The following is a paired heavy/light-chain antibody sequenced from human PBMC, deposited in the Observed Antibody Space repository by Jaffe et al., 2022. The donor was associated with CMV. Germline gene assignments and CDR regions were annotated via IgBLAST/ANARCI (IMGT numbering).Light chain of an antibody. CDR3: QQYNNWPRRT. Sequence: EIVMTQSPATLSVSPGERATLSCRASQSVSSNLAWYQQKPGQAPRLLIYGASTRATGIPARFSGSGSGTEFTLTISSLQSEDFAVYYCQQYNNWPRRTFGQGTKVEIK. CDR1: QSVSSN. V-gene: IGKV3-15*01. CDR2: GAS. J-gene: IGKJ1*01.
Heavy chain of an antibody. CDR2: ISSSSSYI. V-gene: IGHV3-21*01. CDR3: ARDQTRGDWWFGELSYYYYGMDV. D-gene: IGHD3-10*01. CDR1: GFTFSSYS. Sequence: EVQLVESGGGLVKPGGSLRLSCAASGFTFSSYSMNWVRQAPGKGLEWVSSISSSSSYIYYADSVKGRFTISRDNAKNSLYLQMNSLRAEDTAVYYCARDQTRGDWWFGELSYYYYGMDVWGQGTTVTVSS. J-gene: IGHJ6*02.